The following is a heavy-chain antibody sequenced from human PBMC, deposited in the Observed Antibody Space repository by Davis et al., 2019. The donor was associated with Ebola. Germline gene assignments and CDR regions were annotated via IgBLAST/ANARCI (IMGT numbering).Heavy chain of an antibody. CDR2: IYYSGST. CDR3: ARGFFSPYGDPWRFDP. J-gene: IGHJ5*02. V-gene: IGHV4-59*01. D-gene: IGHD4-17*01. Sequence: PSETLSLTCTVSGGSISSYYWSWIRQPPGKGLEWIGYIYYSGSTNYNPSLKSRVTISVDTSKNQFSLKLSSVTAADTAVYYCARGFFSPYGDPWRFDPWGQGTLVTVSS. CDR1: GGSISSYY.